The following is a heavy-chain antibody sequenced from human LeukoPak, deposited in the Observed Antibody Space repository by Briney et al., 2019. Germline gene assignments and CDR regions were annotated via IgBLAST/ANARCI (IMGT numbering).Heavy chain of an antibody. CDR3: ARVGGPTNLFDY. J-gene: IGHJ4*02. V-gene: IGHV4-34*01. CDR1: GGSFSDSY. CDR2: INHSGST. D-gene: IGHD5-12*01. Sequence: SETLSLTCAVQGGSFSDSYWSWIRRPPGKGLEWIGEINHSGSTNYNPSLKSRVTISVDTSKNQFSLKLSSVTAADTAVYYCARVGGPTNLFDYWGQGTLVTVSS.